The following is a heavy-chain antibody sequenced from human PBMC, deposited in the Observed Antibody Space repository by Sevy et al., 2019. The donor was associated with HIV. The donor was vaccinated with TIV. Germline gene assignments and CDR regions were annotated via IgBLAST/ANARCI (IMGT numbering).Heavy chain of an antibody. Sequence: GGSLRLSCIGSGFTFNTYTMNWVRQAPGKGLEWVSCISASANYIYYADSMKGRFTISRDNAKNSLFLQMNSLRVEDTAVYYCARPYGSGSWEAFDIWGQGTMVTVS. CDR2: ISASANYI. CDR3: ARPYGSGSWEAFDI. V-gene: IGHV3-21*06. CDR1: GFTFNTYT. D-gene: IGHD3-10*01. J-gene: IGHJ3*02.